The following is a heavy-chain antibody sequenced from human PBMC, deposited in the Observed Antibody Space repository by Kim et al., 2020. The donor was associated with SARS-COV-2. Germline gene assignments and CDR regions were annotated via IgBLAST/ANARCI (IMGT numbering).Heavy chain of an antibody. V-gene: IGHV4-34*01. J-gene: IGHJ6*02. CDR3: ARAPFRNFYAYYGMDV. Sequence: PSLRSRVTILIDTSKQQFSLNLSSVTAADTAVYYCARAPFRNFYAYYGMDVWGQGTTVTVSS. D-gene: IGHD3-9*01.